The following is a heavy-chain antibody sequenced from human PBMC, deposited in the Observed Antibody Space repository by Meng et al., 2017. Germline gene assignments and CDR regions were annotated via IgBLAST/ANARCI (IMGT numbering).Heavy chain of an antibody. V-gene: IGHV4-38-2*02. CDR2: IYHSGST. Sequence: SETLSLTCTVSGGSISSYYWGWIRQPPGKGLEWIGSIYHSGSTYYNPSLKSRVTISVDTSKNQFSLKLSSVTAADTAVYYCASNDFWSGRYYYGMDVWGQGTTVTVSS. CDR1: GGSISSYY. D-gene: IGHD3-3*01. CDR3: ASNDFWSGRYYYGMDV. J-gene: IGHJ6*02.